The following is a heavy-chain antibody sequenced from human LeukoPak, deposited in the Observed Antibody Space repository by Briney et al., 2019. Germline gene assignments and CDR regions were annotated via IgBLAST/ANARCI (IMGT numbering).Heavy chain of an antibody. J-gene: IGHJ4*02. V-gene: IGHV1-2*06. CDR2: INPNSGGT. CDR1: GYTFTGYY. CDR3: ARDRGYSSSWYGY. Sequence: ASVKVSCKASGYTFTGYYMHWVRQAPGQGLEWMGRINPNSGGTNYAQKFQGRVAMTRDTSISTAYMELSRLRSNDTAVYYCARDRGYSSSWYGYWGQGTLVTVSS. D-gene: IGHD6-13*01.